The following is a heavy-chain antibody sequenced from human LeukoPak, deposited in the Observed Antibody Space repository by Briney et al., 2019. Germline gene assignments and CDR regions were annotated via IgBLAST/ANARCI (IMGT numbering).Heavy chain of an antibody. D-gene: IGHD2-2*01. CDR1: GGSISSGSYF. CDR2: IYTSGST. V-gene: IGHV4-61*02. CDR3: ARERHGGSTFCDY. Sequence: SQTLSLTCTVSGGSISSGSYFWSWIRQPAGKGLEWIGRIYTSGSTNYNPSLKSRVTISVDTSKNQFSLKLSSVTAADTAVYYCARERHGGSTFCDYWGQGTLVTVSS. J-gene: IGHJ4*02.